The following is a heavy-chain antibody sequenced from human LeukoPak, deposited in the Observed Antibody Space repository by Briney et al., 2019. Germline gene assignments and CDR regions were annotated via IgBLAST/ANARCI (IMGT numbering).Heavy chain of an antibody. CDR3: ARGGVGATTYVWFDP. D-gene: IGHD1-26*01. CDR1: GGSISSGSYY. V-gene: IGHV4-61*02. J-gene: IGHJ5*02. CDR2: IYTSGST. Sequence: SETLSPTCTVSGGSISSGSYYWSWIRQPAGKGLEWIGRIYTSGSTTYNSSLKSRVTISLDTSKNHFSLRLSSVTAADTAVYYCARGGVGATTYVWFDPWGQGTLVTVSS.